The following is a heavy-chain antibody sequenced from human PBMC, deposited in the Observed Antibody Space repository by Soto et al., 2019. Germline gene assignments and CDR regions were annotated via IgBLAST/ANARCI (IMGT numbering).Heavy chain of an antibody. CDR1: GGSFSGYY. CDR3: ARKTTVTMNFDY. D-gene: IGHD4-17*01. Sequence: SETLSLTCAVYGGSFSGYYWSWIRQPPGKGLEWIGEINHSGSTNYNPSLKSRVTISVDTSKNQFSLKLSSVTAADTAVYYCARKTTVTMNFDYWGQGTLVTVSS. CDR2: INHSGST. J-gene: IGHJ4*02. V-gene: IGHV4-34*01.